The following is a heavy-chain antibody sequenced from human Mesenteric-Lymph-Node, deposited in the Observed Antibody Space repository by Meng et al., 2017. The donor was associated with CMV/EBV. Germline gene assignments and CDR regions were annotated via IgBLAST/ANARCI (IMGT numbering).Heavy chain of an antibody. Sequence: SETLSLTCTVSGGSITSGDYLWNWIRHHPGKGLEWIGYISYTGNTDYNPSLRSRLSISIDTSKNQFSLKLRSVTAADTAMYYCARGKGFIRSFDYWGQGTLVTVSS. CDR3: ARGKGFIRSFDY. V-gene: IGHV4-31*03. CDR2: ISYTGNT. CDR1: GGSITSGDYL. J-gene: IGHJ4*02.